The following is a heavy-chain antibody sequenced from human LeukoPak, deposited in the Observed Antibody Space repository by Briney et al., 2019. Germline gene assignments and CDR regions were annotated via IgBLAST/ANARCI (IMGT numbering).Heavy chain of an antibody. Sequence: SETLSLTCTVSGGSISSYYWSWIRQPPGKGLEWIGYIYYSGSTNYNPSLKSRVTISVDTSKNQFSLKLSSVTAADTAVYYCARRQLGYGSGRPRTNYYYYMDVWGKGTTATISS. CDR3: ARRQLGYGSGRPRTNYYYYMDV. D-gene: IGHD3-10*01. V-gene: IGHV4-59*12. J-gene: IGHJ6*03. CDR1: GGSISSYY. CDR2: IYYSGST.